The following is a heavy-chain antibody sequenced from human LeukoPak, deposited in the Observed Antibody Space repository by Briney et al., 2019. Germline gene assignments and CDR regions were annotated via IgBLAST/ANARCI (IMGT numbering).Heavy chain of an antibody. J-gene: IGHJ4*02. CDR3: ASAKKAYQFYY. Sequence: GGSLRLSCAASGFTFSNYWMSWVRQTPGKGLEWVANIYQDGSEKYYVDSVKGRFTISRDNAKNSLYLQMSSLRGDDTAVYFCASAKKAYQFYYWGQGTLVTVSS. CDR1: GFTFSNYW. V-gene: IGHV3-7*01. CDR2: IYQDGSEK.